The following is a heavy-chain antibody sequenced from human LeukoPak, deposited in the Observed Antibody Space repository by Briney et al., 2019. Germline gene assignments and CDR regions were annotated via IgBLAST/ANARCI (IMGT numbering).Heavy chain of an antibody. V-gene: IGHV3-23*01. CDR3: ATNSSSWYIDQ. J-gene: IGHJ4*02. CDR1: GFTFSSCA. Sequence: GGSLGLSCAASGFTFSSCAMTWVRQAPGKGLQWVSDISGNGYSTYYADSLKGQFTISRDNSKNTLYLQMNSLRAEDTAVYYCATNSSSWYIDQWGQGTLVTVSS. CDR2: ISGNGYST. D-gene: IGHD6-13*01.